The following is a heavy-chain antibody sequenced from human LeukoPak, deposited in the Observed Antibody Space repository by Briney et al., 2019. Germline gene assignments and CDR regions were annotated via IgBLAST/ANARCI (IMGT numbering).Heavy chain of an antibody. D-gene: IGHD3-3*01. V-gene: IGHV4-39*07. Sequence: PSETLSLTCTVSGGSISSSSYYWGWIRQPPGKGLEWIGEINHSGSTNYNPSLKSRVTISVDTSKNQFSLKLSSVTAADTAVYYCARGDYDFWSGYYSTRPFFDYWGQGTLVTVSS. CDR1: GGSISSSSYY. J-gene: IGHJ4*02. CDR2: INHSGST. CDR3: ARGDYDFWSGYYSTRPFFDY.